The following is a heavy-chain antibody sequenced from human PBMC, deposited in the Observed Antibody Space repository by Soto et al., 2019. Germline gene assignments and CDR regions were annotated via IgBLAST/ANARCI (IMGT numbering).Heavy chain of an antibody. V-gene: IGHV1-2*02. D-gene: IGHD3-16*02. CDR2: INPNSGGT. J-gene: IGHJ3*02. CDR3: ARDPPVTFGGVIADDAFDI. CDR1: GYTFTGYY. Sequence: GASVKVSCKASGYTFTGYYMHWVRQAPGQGLEWMGWINPNSGGTNYAQKFQGRVTMTRDTSISTAYMELSRLRSDDTAVYYCARDPPVTFGGVIADDAFDIWGQGTMVTV.